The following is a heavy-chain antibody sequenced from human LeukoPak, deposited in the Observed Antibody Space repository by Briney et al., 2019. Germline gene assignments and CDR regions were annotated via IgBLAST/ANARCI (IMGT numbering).Heavy chain of an antibody. CDR1: GFTFSSYW. CDR3: TRDEAVGAPFDY. CDR2: ITSDGSST. V-gene: IGHV3-74*01. Sequence: GFLRLSCAASGFTFSSYWMHWVRQAPGKGLVWVSRITSDGSSTSYADSVKGRFTISRDNAKNTLYLHMNSLRAEDTAVYYCTRDEAVGAPFDYWGQGTLVTVSS. D-gene: IGHD1-26*01. J-gene: IGHJ4*02.